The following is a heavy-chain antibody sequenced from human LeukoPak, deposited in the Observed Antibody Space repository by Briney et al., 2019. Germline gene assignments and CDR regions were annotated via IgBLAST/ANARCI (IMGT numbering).Heavy chain of an antibody. V-gene: IGHV4-4*07. J-gene: IGHJ4*02. CDR1: GGSISSYY. CDR3: ARARKTAWSKNPRIAAAMYYFDY. D-gene: IGHD6-13*01. Sequence: SETLSLTCTVSGGSISSYYWSWIRQPAGKGLEWIGRIYTSGSTNYNPSPKSRVTMSVDTSKNQFSLKLSSVTAADTAVYYCARARKTAWSKNPRIAAAMYYFDYWGQGTLVTVSS. CDR2: IYTSGST.